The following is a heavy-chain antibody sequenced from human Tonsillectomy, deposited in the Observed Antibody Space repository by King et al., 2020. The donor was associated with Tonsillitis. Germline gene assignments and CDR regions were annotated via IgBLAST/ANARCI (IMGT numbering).Heavy chain of an antibody. D-gene: IGHD4-17*01. CDR1: GFTFSSYI. Sequence: VQLVESGGGLVKPGGSLRLSCAASGFTFSSYIMNWVRQAPGKGLEGVSDISCSRSSISFEDSVKGRFTTSRDNAKNSLYLQMNSLRVEDTAVYYCARDTHYEVFFDHWGQETLVTVSS. J-gene: IGHJ4*02. CDR3: ARDTHYEVFFDH. V-gene: IGHV3-21*01. CDR2: ISCSRSSI.